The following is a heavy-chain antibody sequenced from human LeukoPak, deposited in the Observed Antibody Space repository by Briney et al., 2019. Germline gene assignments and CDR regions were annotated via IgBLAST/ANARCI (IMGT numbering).Heavy chain of an antibody. CDR2: INPNSGGT. D-gene: IGHD5-18*01. J-gene: IGHJ4*02. V-gene: IGHV1-2*06. Sequence: ASVKVSCKASGYTFTGYYMHWVRRAPGQGLEWMGRINPNSGGTNYAQKFQGRVTMTRDTSISTAYMELSRLRSDDTAVYYCARVGYSYGYDSDYWGQGTLVTVSS. CDR3: ARVGYSYGYDSDY. CDR1: GYTFTGYY.